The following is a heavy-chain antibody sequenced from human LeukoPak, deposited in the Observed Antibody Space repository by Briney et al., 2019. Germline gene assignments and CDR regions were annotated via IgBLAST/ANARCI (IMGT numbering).Heavy chain of an antibody. CDR3: ARGGYYDSSGYLLDAFDI. J-gene: IGHJ3*02. CDR2: ISSSSSYI. V-gene: IGHV3-21*01. CDR1: GFTFSSYS. Sequence: PGGSLRLSCAASGFTFSSYSMNWVRQAPGKGLEWVSSISSSSSYIYYADSVKGRFTISRDNAKNSLYLQMNSLRAEDTAVYYCARGGYYDSSGYLLDAFDIWGQGTMVTVSS. D-gene: IGHD3-22*01.